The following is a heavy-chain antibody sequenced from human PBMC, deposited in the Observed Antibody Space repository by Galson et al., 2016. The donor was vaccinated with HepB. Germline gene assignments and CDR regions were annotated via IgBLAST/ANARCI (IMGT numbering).Heavy chain of an antibody. Sequence: SETLSLTCTVSGGSISRSSYSWGWIRQPPGKGLEWIGTIYYSGSTYYNPSLRSRVTISVDTSKNQFSLKVSSVTAADTAVYYCARTQGQRVNHYYFDHWGQGTLVTVSS. V-gene: IGHV4-39*01. CDR1: GGSISRSSYS. J-gene: IGHJ4*02. D-gene: IGHD3-10*01. CDR3: ARTQGQRVNHYYFDH. CDR2: IYYSGST.